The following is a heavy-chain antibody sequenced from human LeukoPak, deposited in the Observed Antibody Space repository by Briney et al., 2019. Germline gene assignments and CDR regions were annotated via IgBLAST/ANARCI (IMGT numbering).Heavy chain of an antibody. V-gene: IGHV4-39*07. CDR2: IYYSGST. J-gene: IGHJ4*02. D-gene: IGHD6-19*01. CDR1: GGSISSSSYY. CDR3: ARVTAVAGFTNFDY. Sequence: PSETLSLTCTVSGGSISSSSYYWGWIRQPPGKGLEWIGSIYYSGSTNYNPSLKSRVSISADTSKNQFSLKLSSVTAADTAVYYCARVTAVAGFTNFDYWGQGTLVTVSS.